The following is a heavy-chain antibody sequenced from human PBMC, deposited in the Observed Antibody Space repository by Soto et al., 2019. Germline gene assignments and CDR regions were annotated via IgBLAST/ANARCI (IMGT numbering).Heavy chain of an antibody. CDR3: VREFVRDFHNWFDL. Sequence: GVLRLSCAASGFTFSNFEMNWVRQAPGKGLEWVSYISSGGNTMYYADSVKGRFTISRDNAKNSLYLEMNSLRAEDTAVYYCVREFVRDFHNWFDLWGQGTLVTVSS. J-gene: IGHJ5*02. CDR2: ISSGGNTM. V-gene: IGHV3-48*03. D-gene: IGHD2-21*02. CDR1: GFTFSNFE.